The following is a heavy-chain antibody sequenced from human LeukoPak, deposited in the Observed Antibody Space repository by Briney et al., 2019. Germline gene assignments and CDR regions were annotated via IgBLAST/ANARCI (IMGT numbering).Heavy chain of an antibody. V-gene: IGHV4-59*11. CDR1: GVSISNHY. J-gene: IGHJ4*02. CDR2: IYYDGST. CDR3: ARGGASSKFFDA. D-gene: IGHD6-6*01. Sequence: PSETLSLTCSVSGVSISNHYWSWIRQPPGKGLEWIAFIYYDGSTNYNPSLKSRATISVDTSKNQYSLNLSSATPADTAVYYCARGGASSKFFDAWGQGTLVTVSS.